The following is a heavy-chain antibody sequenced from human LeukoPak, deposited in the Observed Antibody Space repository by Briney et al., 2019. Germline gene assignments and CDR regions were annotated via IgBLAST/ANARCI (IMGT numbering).Heavy chain of an antibody. CDR2: SRNKANSYTT. J-gene: IGHJ6*03. V-gene: IGHV3-72*01. Sequence: HAGGSLRLSCAASGFTFSDHYMDWVRQAPGKGLEWVGRSRNKANSYTTEYAASVKGRFTISRDDSKNSLYLQMNSLKTGDTAVYYCARVVVVPAARGNYYYMDVWGKGTTVTVSS. CDR3: ARVVVVPAARGNYYYMDV. D-gene: IGHD2-2*01. CDR1: GFTFSDHY.